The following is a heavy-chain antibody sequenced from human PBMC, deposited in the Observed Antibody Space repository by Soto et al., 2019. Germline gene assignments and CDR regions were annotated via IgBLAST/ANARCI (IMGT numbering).Heavy chain of an antibody. D-gene: IGHD2-2*01. CDR1: GGSISTNNW. V-gene: IGHV4-4*02. CDR3: ARAKLCNTLSCPHSFDT. CDR2: VYHSGST. Sequence: QVQLQESGPGLVNASGTLSLTCGVSGGSISTNNWWSWVRQPPGQGLEWIAEVYHSGSTNYNPSLKSRLTISVDKSKNQFSLRLTSETAADSAVYYCARAKLCNTLSCPHSFDTWGQGTLVTVSS. J-gene: IGHJ4*02.